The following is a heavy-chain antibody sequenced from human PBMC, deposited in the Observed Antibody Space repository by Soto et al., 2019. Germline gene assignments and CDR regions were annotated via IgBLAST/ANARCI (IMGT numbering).Heavy chain of an antibody. V-gene: IGHV3-23*01. CDR2: ISGSGSST. Sequence: GGSLRLSCAASGFTFSSYAMSWVRQAPGKGLEWVSGISGSGSSTYYAASVKGRFAISRDNSKNTLYLQMNSLRAEDTAVYYCAKDFGVFIIKFDYGGQGTLVTVSS. CDR3: AKDFGVFIIKFDY. J-gene: IGHJ4*02. D-gene: IGHD3-3*01. CDR1: GFTFSSYA.